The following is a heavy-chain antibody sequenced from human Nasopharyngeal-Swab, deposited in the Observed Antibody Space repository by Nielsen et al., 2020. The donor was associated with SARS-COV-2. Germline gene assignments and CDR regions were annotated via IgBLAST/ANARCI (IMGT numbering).Heavy chain of an antibody. V-gene: IGHV3-43*01. CDR1: GFTFDDYG. J-gene: IGHJ4*02. CDR2: ISWDGVNT. D-gene: IGHD3-10*01. CDR3: ARGVHYMSYFHTPPSDQ. Sequence: GESLKISCVTSGFTFDDYGMHWVRRVPGKGLEWVSLISWDGVNTYYAGSVRGRFTISRDNSRNSLYLQMNSLKTEDTALYYCARGVHYMSYFHTPPSDQWGQGTLVTVSS.